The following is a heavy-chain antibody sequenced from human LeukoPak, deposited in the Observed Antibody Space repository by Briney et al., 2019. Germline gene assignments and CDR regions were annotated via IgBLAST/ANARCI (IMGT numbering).Heavy chain of an antibody. V-gene: IGHV3-23*01. CDR2: ISGSGGST. CDR3: AREKESSGYFGH. D-gene: IGHD3-22*01. Sequence: GGSLRLSCAASGFTFSNYAMSWVRQAPGKGLEWVSAISGSGGSTYYADSVKGRFTTSRDNSKNTLFLQMNSLSAEDTGVYYCAREKESSGYFGHWGQGTLVTVSS. J-gene: IGHJ4*02. CDR1: GFTFSNYA.